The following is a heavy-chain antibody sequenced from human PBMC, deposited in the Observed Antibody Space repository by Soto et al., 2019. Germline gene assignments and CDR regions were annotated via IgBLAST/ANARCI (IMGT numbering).Heavy chain of an antibody. CDR3: AKNYDYIWGSYRRDAFDI. Sequence: GGSLRLSCAASGFTFSSYAMSWVRQAPGKGLEWVSAISGSGGSTYYADSVKGRFTISRDNSKNTLYLQMNSLRAEDTAVYYCAKNYDYIWGSYRRDAFDIWGQGTMVTVSS. D-gene: IGHD3-16*02. J-gene: IGHJ3*02. V-gene: IGHV3-23*01. CDR1: GFTFSSYA. CDR2: ISGSGGST.